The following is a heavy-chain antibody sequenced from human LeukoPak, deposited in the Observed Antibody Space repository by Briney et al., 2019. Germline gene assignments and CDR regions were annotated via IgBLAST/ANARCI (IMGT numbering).Heavy chain of an antibody. Sequence: SVKVSCKASGGTFSSYAISWVRQAPGQGLEWMGRIIPIFGIANYAQKFQGRVMITADKSTSTAYMELSSLRSEDTAVYYCARDTYCGGDCYSYLDYWGQGTLVTVSS. V-gene: IGHV1-69*04. CDR3: ARDTYCGGDCYSYLDY. J-gene: IGHJ4*02. CDR1: GGTFSSYA. CDR2: IIPIFGIA. D-gene: IGHD2-21*02.